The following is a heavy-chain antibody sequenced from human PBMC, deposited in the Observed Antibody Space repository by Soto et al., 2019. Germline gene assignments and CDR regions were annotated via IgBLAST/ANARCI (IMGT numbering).Heavy chain of an antibody. CDR3: ARNDYGMDV. J-gene: IGHJ6*02. CDR2: IYYSGST. Sequence: SETLSLTCTVSGGSISSYYWSWIRQPPGKGLEWIGYIYYSGSTNYNPSLKSRVTISVDTSKNQFSLKLSSVTAADTAVYYCARNDYGMDVWGQGPTVTVSS. V-gene: IGHV4-59*01. CDR1: GGSISSYY.